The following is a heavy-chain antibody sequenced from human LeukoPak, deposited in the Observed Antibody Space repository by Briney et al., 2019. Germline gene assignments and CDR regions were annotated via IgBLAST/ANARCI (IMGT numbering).Heavy chain of an antibody. D-gene: IGHD3-22*01. CDR1: GYSIRNGYH. V-gene: IGHV4-38-2*02. Sequence: SETLSLTCSVSGYSIRNGYHWGWIRQPPGKGLESIGSIYQSGSTYDNPSLKSRVTMSVDTSKNQFSLKMRAVTAADTAVYYCARGPYYYDSSGSFDYWGQGTLVTVSS. J-gene: IGHJ4*02. CDR3: ARGPYYYDSSGSFDY. CDR2: IYQSGST.